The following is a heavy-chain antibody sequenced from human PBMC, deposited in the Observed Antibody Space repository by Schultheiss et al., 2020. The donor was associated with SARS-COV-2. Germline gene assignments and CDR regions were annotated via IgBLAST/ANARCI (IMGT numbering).Heavy chain of an antibody. CDR3: ARGRNYYGSGSYSSDAFDI. Sequence: ASVKVSCKASGYTFTSYYMHWVRQAPGQGLEWMGIINPSGGSTSYAQKFQERVTITRDTSTSTVYMELSSLRSEDTAVYYCARGRNYYGSGSYSSDAFDIWGQGTMVTVSS. D-gene: IGHD3-10*01. CDR2: INPSGGST. J-gene: IGHJ3*02. V-gene: IGHV1-46*01. CDR1: GYTFTSYY.